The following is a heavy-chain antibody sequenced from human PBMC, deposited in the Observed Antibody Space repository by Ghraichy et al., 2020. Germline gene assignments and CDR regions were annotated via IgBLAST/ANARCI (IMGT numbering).Heavy chain of an antibody. D-gene: IGHD4-23*01. J-gene: IGHJ6*02. CDR2: MTSSGRTK. Sequence: LSLTCVSSEFTFSGYSMNWVRQSPGKGLEWVSYMTSSGRTKSYADSVKGRFTISRDNAQNSLYLEMNSLRDEDTAVYYCARGSKVVRFYYYDGMDVWGQGTTVTVSS. CDR1: EFTFSGYS. V-gene: IGHV3-48*02. CDR3: ARGSKVVRFYYYDGMDV.